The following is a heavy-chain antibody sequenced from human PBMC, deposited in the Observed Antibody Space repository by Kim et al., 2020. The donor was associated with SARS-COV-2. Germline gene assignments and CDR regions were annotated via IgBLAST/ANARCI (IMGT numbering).Heavy chain of an antibody. CDR2: IWLDGSNK. CDR1: GFKFNSYD. J-gene: IGHJ1*01. D-gene: IGHD3-10*01. Sequence: GGSLRLSCAASGFKFNSYDMHWVRQAPGKGLEWVAIIWLDGSNKFYADSVKGRFTISRDNSKNTLFLQMNSLRAEDTALYYCTRGAEGTQSIFQHWGQGTLVTVSS. V-gene: IGHV3-33*01. CDR3: TRGAEGTQSIFQH.